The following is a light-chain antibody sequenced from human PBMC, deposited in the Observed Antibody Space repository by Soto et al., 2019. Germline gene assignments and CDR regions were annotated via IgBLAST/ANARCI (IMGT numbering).Light chain of an antibody. CDR3: QQYNAYSSWT. V-gene: IGKV1-5*01. CDR2: EAS. Sequence: DIQMTQSPSTRSASVGDRVTITCRTSQRISSWLAWYQQKPGKAPKLLIYEASILESGVPFRFSGSGSGTEFTLTISSLQPDDFATYYCQQYNAYSSWTFGQGTKVEIK. CDR1: QRISSW. J-gene: IGKJ1*01.